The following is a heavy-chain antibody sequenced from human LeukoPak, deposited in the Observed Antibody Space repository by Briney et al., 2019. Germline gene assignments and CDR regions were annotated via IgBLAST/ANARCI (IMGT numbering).Heavy chain of an antibody. CDR2: IYYSGST. V-gene: IGHV4-59*08. J-gene: IGHJ3*02. D-gene: IGHD6-13*01. Sequence: SETLSLTCTVSGGSISSYYWGWIRQPPGKGLEWIGYIYYSGSTNYNPSLKSRVTISVDTSKNQFSLKLSSVTAADTAVYYCARGPYSSSWAFDIWGQGTMVTVSS. CDR1: GGSISSYY. CDR3: ARGPYSSSWAFDI.